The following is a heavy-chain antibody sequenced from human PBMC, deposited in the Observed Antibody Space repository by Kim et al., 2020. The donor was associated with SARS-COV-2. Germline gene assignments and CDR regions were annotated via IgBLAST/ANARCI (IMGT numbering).Heavy chain of an antibody. D-gene: IGHD1-1*01. J-gene: IGHJ3*02. CDR2: INTDGSDI. CDR3: ARSNVDLPTDM. V-gene: IGHV3-74*03. CDR1: GFTFSASA. Sequence: GGSLRLSCAASGFTFSASAIYWVRQPAGKGLEWFSRINTDGSDITYAVPVKGRFTTPRDNAKNTLYLHMNSLRTGDTSMYYCARSNVDLPTDMWGRGSMV.